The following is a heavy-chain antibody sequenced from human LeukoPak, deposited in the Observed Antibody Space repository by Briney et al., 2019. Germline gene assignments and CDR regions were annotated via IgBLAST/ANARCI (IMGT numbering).Heavy chain of an antibody. CDR3: ARGPWHNAFDI. V-gene: IGHV4-34*01. J-gene: IGHJ3*02. D-gene: IGHD5-12*01. Sequence: SETLSLTCTVFYGSFSGYYWTWIRQPPGKGLEWIGEINHNGNTNYNPSLKSRVTISVDTSKNQFSLRLTSVTAADTALYYCARGPWHNAFDIWGQGTMVTVSS. CDR2: INHNGNT. CDR1: YGSFSGYY.